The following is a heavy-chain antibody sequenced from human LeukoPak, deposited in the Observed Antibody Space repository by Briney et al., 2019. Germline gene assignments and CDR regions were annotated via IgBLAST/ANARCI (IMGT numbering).Heavy chain of an antibody. CDR3: ARMYYYDSSGPTALDY. CDR1: GGSISSSSYY. D-gene: IGHD3-22*01. Sequence: SETLSLTCTVSGGSISSSSYYWSWIRRPPGKGLEWIGSVYYSGSTYYNPSLKSRVTISVDTSKNQFSLKLSSVTAADTAVYYCARMYYYDSSGPTALDYWGQGTLVTVSS. J-gene: IGHJ4*02. CDR2: VYYSGST. V-gene: IGHV4-39*01.